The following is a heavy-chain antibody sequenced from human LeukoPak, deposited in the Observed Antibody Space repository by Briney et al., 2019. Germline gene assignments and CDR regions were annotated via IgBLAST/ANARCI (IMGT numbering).Heavy chain of an antibody. V-gene: IGHV4-39*01. CDR3: ARLRVTTGFDY. D-gene: IGHD2-21*02. Sequence: SETLSLTCTVSEGSISRSSYYWGWIRQTPGEGLDWIGSIYYSGITYYNPSLQGRVTMSVDTSKNQFSLKLNSVTVADTAVYYCARLRVTTGFDYWDQGLPVTVSS. CDR1: EGSISRSSYY. CDR2: IYYSGIT. J-gene: IGHJ4*02.